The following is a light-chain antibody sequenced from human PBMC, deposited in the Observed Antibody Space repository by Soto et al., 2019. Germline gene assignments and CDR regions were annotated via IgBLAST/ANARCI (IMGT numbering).Light chain of an antibody. CDR2: GAS. CDR3: LQYGTSPRT. V-gene: IGKV3-20*01. CDR1: QNVSSSD. Sequence: KPSPVTLSLSPRRRAPLPCTARQNVSSSDLAWYQQKPGQAPKLHIYGASSRASGVPARFSGSGSGTDFTLTISSLEPEDFAVYYCLQYGTSPRTFGRGTKVDIK. J-gene: IGKJ4*01.